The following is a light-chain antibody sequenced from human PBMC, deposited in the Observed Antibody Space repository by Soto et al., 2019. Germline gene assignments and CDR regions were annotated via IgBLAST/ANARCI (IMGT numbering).Light chain of an antibody. V-gene: IGLV2-14*01. CDR3: SSYSSSATPYV. CDR1: SSDIGPYNY. J-gene: IGLJ1*01. Sequence: QSVLTQPASVSGSAGQSITISCIGTSSDIGPYNYVSWYQQHPDKAPKLILYEVTNRPSGASDRFSGSRSGNAAFLTISGLQAEDEADYYCSSYSSSATPYVFGTGTKVTVL. CDR2: EVT.